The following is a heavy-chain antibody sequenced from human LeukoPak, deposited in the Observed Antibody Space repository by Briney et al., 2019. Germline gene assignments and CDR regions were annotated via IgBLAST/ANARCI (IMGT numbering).Heavy chain of an antibody. D-gene: IGHD3-10*01. CDR1: GGTFSSYA. J-gene: IGHJ4*02. CDR2: IIPIFGTA. Sequence: GASVKVPCKASGGTFSSYAISWVRQAPGQGLEWMGGIIPIFGTANYAQKFQGRVTITTDESTSTAYMELSSLRSEDTAVYYCASRLTPKHYYGSGNYGYFDYWGQGTLVTVSS. V-gene: IGHV1-69*05. CDR3: ASRLTPKHYYGSGNYGYFDY.